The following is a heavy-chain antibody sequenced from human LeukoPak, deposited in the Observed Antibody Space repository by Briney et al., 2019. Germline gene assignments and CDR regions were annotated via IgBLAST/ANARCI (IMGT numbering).Heavy chain of an antibody. D-gene: IGHD3-3*01. V-gene: IGHV1-18*01. CDR1: GYTFTSYG. Sequence: ASVKVSCKASGYTFTSYGISWVRQAPGQGLEWMGWISAYNGNTNYAQKLQGRVTMTTDTSTSTAYMKLRSLRSDDTAVYYCAREHYDFWSGLHLYYYYGMDVWGQGTTVTVSS. CDR3: AREHYDFWSGLHLYYYYGMDV. CDR2: ISAYNGNT. J-gene: IGHJ6*02.